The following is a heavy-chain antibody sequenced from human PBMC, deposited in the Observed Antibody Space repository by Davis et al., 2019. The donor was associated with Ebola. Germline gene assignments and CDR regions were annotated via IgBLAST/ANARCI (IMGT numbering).Heavy chain of an antibody. CDR1: GFTFSSYS. Sequence: GESLKISCAASGFTFSSYSMNWVRQAPGKGLEWVAVISYDGSNKYYADSVKGRFTISRDNSKNTLYLQMNSLRAEDTAVYYCAKEWSRIQLWFDYWGQGTLVTVSS. V-gene: IGHV3-30*18. D-gene: IGHD5-18*01. CDR2: ISYDGSNK. J-gene: IGHJ4*02. CDR3: AKEWSRIQLWFDY.